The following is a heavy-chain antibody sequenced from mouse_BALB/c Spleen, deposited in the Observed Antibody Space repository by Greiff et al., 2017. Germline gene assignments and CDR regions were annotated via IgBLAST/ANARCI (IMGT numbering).Heavy chain of an antibody. CDR1: GYTFTSYW. Sequence: QVQLQQPGAELVKPGASVKLSCKASGYTFTSYWMHWVKQRPGQGLEWIGEIDPSDSYTNYNQKFKGKATLTVDKSSSTAYMQLSSLTSEDSAVYYCARFDGTVDYWGQGTTLTVSS. D-gene: IGHD2-3*01. J-gene: IGHJ2*01. V-gene: IGHV1-69*02. CDR2: IDPSDSYT. CDR3: ARFDGTVDY.